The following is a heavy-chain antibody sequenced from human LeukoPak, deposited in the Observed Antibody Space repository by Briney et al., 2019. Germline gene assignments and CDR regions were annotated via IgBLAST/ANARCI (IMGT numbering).Heavy chain of an antibody. CDR2: IYYSGST. D-gene: IGHD6-19*01. Sequence: SETLSLTCTVSGGSISSSSYYWGWIRQPPGKGLEWIGSIYYSGSTYYNPSLKSRVTISVDTSKNQFSLKLSSVTAADTAVYYCARISIAVAGTRSLDYWGQGTLVTVSS. CDR3: ARISIAVAGTRSLDY. J-gene: IGHJ4*02. CDR1: GGSISSSSYY. V-gene: IGHV4-39*01.